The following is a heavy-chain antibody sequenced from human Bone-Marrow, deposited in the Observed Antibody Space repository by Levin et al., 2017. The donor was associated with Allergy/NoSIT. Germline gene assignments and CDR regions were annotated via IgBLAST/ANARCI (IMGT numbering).Heavy chain of an antibody. CDR1: GFIFSRYD. V-gene: IGHV3-13*04. J-gene: IGHJ3*01. CDR2: IGIAGDT. Sequence: GESLKISCAASGFIFSRYDMHWVRQGTGKGLEWVSGIGIAGDTNYADSVKGRFTISRDNAKSSLNLQMKSLRAEDTAVYYCARDKLGGDSGYASFDAFDLWGQGTLVTVSS. CDR3: ARDKLGGDSGYASFDAFDL. D-gene: IGHD5-12*01.